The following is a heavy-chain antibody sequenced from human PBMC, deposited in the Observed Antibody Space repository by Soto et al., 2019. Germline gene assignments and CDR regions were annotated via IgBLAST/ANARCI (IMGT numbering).Heavy chain of an antibody. CDR1: GYTFTSYD. D-gene: IGHD6-13*01. CDR2: MNPNSGNT. J-gene: IGHJ5*02. Sequence: QVQLVQSGAEVKKPGASVKVSCKASGYTFTSYDINWVRQATGQGLEWMGWMNPNSGNTGYAQKFQGRVTMTRNTSISTAYMELSSLRSEDTAVYYCARGVVVWDSSSWYAESNNWFDPWGQGTLVTVSS. V-gene: IGHV1-8*01. CDR3: ARGVVVWDSSSWYAESNNWFDP.